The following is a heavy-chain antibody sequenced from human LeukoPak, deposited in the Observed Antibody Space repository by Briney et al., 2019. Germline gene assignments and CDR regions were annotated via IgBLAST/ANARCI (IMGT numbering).Heavy chain of an antibody. CDR1: GGSISSSSYY. Sequence: SETLSLTCTVSGGSISSSSYYWSWIRQPAGKGLEWIGRIYTSGSTNYNPSLKSRVTMSVDTSKNQFSLKLSSVTAADTAVYYCARFGYSSSWYGEYFDYWGQGTLVTVSS. CDR3: ARFGYSSSWYGEYFDY. V-gene: IGHV4-61*02. J-gene: IGHJ4*02. D-gene: IGHD6-13*01. CDR2: IYTSGST.